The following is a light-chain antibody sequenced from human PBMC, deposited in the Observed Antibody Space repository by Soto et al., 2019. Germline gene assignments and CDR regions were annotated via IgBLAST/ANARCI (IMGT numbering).Light chain of an antibody. CDR2: DNN. V-gene: IGLV1-51*01. CDR1: SSNIGSNY. Sequence: QSVLTQPPSVSAAPGQKVTISCSGISSNIGSNYVSWYQQLPGTAPKLLICDNNKRPSGIPDRFSGSKSDTSATLGITGLQTGDEADYYCAPWDSTLSAVVFGGGTKLTVL. CDR3: APWDSTLSAVV. J-gene: IGLJ2*01.